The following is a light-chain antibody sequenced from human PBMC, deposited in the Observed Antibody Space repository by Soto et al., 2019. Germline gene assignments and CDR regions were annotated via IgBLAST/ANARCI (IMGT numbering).Light chain of an antibody. CDR3: CSFAGNYIYV. CDR1: SSDVGGYNY. V-gene: IGLV2-11*01. J-gene: IGLJ1*01. Sequence: QSVLTQPRSVSGSPGQSVTISCTGTSSDVGGYNYVSWYLQHPGKAPKVMIYDVSKRPSGVPDRFSGSKSGNTASLIISGLQSEDEADYYCCSFAGNYIYVFGTGTKLTVL. CDR2: DVS.